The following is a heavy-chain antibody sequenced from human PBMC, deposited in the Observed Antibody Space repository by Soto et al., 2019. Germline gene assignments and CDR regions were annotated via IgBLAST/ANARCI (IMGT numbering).Heavy chain of an antibody. J-gene: IGHJ5*01. CDR2: VFYTGST. Sequence: SETLSLTCTVSGVSIISSNHYWGWIRRPPGKGLEWIGSVFYTGSTHYNPSLRSRVTISIDTSKDQFSLKLNSVTAADTAVYYCAMTTTMVRGVSIRWFDSWGQGTQVTVSS. CDR3: AMTTTMVRGVSIRWFDS. D-gene: IGHD3-10*01. V-gene: IGHV4-39*01. CDR1: GVSIISSNHY.